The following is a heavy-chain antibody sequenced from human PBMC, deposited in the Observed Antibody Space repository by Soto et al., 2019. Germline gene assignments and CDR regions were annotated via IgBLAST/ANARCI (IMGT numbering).Heavy chain of an antibody. V-gene: IGHV3-74*01. CDR3: VGATRLDY. Sequence: GGSLSLSCAASRFTFSSYWMHWVRQAPGKGLVWVSRINSDGSITNYADSVKGRFTISRDNAKNKLFLQMNSLRAEDTAVYYFVGATRLDYWGQGTLVTVSS. D-gene: IGHD2-15*01. CDR1: RFTFSSYW. J-gene: IGHJ4*02. CDR2: INSDGSIT.